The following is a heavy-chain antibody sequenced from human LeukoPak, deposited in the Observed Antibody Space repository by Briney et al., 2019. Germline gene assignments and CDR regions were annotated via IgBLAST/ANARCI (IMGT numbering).Heavy chain of an antibody. V-gene: IGHV4-39*07. J-gene: IGHJ4*02. Sequence: SETLSLTCTVSGGSISITSYYWGWIRQPPGKGLEWIGSMYSSGSTYYNPSLKSRVTISVDTSKNQFSLKLSSVTAADTAVYYCARRVITFGGVIALFDYWGQGTLVTVSS. D-gene: IGHD3-16*02. CDR1: GGSISITSYY. CDR2: MYSSGST. CDR3: ARRVITFGGVIALFDY.